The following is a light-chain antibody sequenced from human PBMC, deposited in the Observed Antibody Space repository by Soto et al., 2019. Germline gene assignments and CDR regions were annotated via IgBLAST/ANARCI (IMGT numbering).Light chain of an antibody. CDR2: GAS. CDR1: QSVSTN. V-gene: IGKV3D-15*01. Sequence: EVVVTQSPATLSVAPGESATFSCRTSQSVSTNVAWYQHRPGQPPRLLIYGASTRATGIPARFSGSGSRTQFTLTISSLQSEDFALYSCLQYNNRPPYTFGQGTQLEIK. J-gene: IGKJ2*01. CDR3: LQYNNRPPYT.